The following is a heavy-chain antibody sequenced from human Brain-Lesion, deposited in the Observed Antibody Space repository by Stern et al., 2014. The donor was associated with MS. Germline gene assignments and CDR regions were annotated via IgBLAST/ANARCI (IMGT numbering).Heavy chain of an antibody. J-gene: IGHJ4*02. CDR3: ATYYYDSTGYNDF. D-gene: IGHD3-22*01. V-gene: IGHV1-2*04. CDR2: INPKSGGT. Sequence: VQLVESGAEVKKPGASVQVSCKASGYTFTGYYMHWVRQAPGPGLEWMGWINPKSGGTNYAQKFQGWVTMTRDTSINTAYMELSRLRSDDTAVYYCATYYYDSTGYNDFWGQGTLVTVSS. CDR1: GYTFTGYY.